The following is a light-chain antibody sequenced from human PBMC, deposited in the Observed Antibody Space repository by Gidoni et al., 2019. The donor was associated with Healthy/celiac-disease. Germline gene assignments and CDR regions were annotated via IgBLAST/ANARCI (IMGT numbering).Light chain of an antibody. CDR1: PSVSSSY. Sequence: EIVLTQSPGTLSLSPGERATLSCRASPSVSSSYLAWYQQKPGKAPRRLIYGASSRATGGPDGMSSSRSGTKFTLTISRLEADEYAVYYCQQYGSSLSITFGRGTKLEIK. CDR3: QQYGSSLSIT. CDR2: GAS. J-gene: IGKJ5*01. V-gene: IGKV3-20*01.